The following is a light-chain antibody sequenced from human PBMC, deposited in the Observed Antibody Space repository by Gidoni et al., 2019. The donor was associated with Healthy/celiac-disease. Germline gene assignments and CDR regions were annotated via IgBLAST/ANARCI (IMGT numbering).Light chain of an antibody. J-gene: IGLJ2*01. Sequence: FMLTQPHSVSESPGKTVTSSCTRSSGSIASNYVQWYQRRPGSSPTTVIYEDNQRPSGVPDRFSGSIDSSSNSASLTISGLKTEDEADYYCQSYDSSNHVVFGGGTKLTVL. V-gene: IGLV6-57*01. CDR1: SGSIASNY. CDR2: EDN. CDR3: QSYDSSNHVV.